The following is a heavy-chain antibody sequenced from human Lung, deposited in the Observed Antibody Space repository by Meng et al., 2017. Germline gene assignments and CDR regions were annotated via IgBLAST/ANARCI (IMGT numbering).Heavy chain of an antibody. CDR3: ARGPTTMAHDFDY. J-gene: IGHJ4*02. CDR1: GGSCSDYY. CDR2: INHSGST. V-gene: IGHV4-34*01. Sequence: QVQHQQGGAGLLTPSETLSLTCVVSGGSCSDYYWSWIRQPPGKGLEWIGEINHSGSTNYNPSLESRATISVDTSQNNLSLKLNSVTAADSAVYYCARGPTTMAHDFDYWGQGTLVTVSS. D-gene: IGHD4-11*01.